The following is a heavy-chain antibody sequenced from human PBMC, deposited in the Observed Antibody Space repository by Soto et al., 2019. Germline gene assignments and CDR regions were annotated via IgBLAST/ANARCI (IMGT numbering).Heavy chain of an antibody. Sequence: QVQLVQSGAEVKKPGASVKVSCKASGYTFTSYGISWVRQAPGQGLEWMGWISAYNGNTNYAQKLQGRVTMTTDTTPSTAYRELRSLRSDDTAVYYCASGYSYGAGMVYGMDVWGQGTTVTVSS. CDR2: ISAYNGNT. D-gene: IGHD5-18*01. J-gene: IGHJ6*02. V-gene: IGHV1-18*01. CDR1: GYTFTSYG. CDR3: ASGYSYGAGMVYGMDV.